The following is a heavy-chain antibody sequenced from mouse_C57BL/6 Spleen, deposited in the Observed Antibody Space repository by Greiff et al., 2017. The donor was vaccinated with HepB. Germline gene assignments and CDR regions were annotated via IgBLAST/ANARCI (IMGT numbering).Heavy chain of an antibody. Sequence: DVQLVESGGGLVQPGGSLSLSCAASGFTFTDYYMSWVRQPPGKALEWLGFIRNKANGYTTEYSASVKGRFTISRDNSQSILYLQMNALRAEDSATDYCARYTYYYGSSYEYFDVWGTGTTVTVSS. CDR2: IRNKANGYTT. J-gene: IGHJ1*03. CDR1: GFTFTDYY. CDR3: ARYTYYYGSSYEYFDV. D-gene: IGHD1-1*01. V-gene: IGHV7-3*01.